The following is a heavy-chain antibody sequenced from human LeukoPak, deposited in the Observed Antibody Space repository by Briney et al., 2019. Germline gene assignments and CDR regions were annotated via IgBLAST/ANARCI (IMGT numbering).Heavy chain of an antibody. CDR2: ISSSGDSTM. CDR1: GFTFSSYE. V-gene: IGHV3-48*03. J-gene: IGHJ4*02. Sequence: GGSLRLSCAASGFTFSSYEMNWVRQAPGKGLEWVSNISSSGDSTMYNADSVKGRFTISRDNAKNSLYLEMNSLRAEDTAVYYCARATGYNVAYFDSWGQGTLVTVSS. D-gene: IGHD5-24*01. CDR3: ARATGYNVAYFDS.